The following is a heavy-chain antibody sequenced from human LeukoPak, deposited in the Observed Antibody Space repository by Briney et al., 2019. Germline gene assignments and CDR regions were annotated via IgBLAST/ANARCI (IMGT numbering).Heavy chain of an antibody. D-gene: IGHD1-26*01. CDR3: ARNRLLGGATTIDY. J-gene: IGHJ4*02. V-gene: IGHV1-18*01. Sequence: ASVKVSCKASGYTFTSYGIHWVRQAPGQGLEWMGWITAYNGNTNYAQKLQGRVTMTTDTSTSTAYMELRSLRSEDTAVYYCARNRLLGGATTIDYWGQGTLVTVSS. CDR2: ITAYNGNT. CDR1: GYTFTSYG.